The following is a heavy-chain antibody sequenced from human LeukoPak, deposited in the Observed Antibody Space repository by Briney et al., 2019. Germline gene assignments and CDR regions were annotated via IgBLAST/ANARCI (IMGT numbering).Heavy chain of an antibody. Sequence: GGSLRLSCAASGFTFSSYGMHWVRQAPGKGLEWVAFIRYDGSNKYYADSVKGRFTISRDNAKNSLYLQMNSLRAEDTAVYYCARDRKNWGSHYYYYYMDVWGKGTTVTVSS. CDR1: GFTFSSYG. J-gene: IGHJ6*03. CDR3: ARDRKNWGSHYYYYYMDV. D-gene: IGHD7-27*01. V-gene: IGHV3-30*02. CDR2: IRYDGSNK.